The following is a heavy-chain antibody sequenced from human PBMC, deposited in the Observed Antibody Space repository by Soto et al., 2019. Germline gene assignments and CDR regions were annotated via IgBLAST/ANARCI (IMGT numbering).Heavy chain of an antibody. CDR1: GGSISSYY. CDR2: VYYTGTT. Sequence: SDTLSLTCTVSGGSISSYYWTWIRLPPGKGLEWIGYVYYTGTTGYNPSLKSRVTMSLDTSKNQFSLWLNSVTAADTAVYYCARLNKAYGTDFWGQGALVTVSS. CDR3: ARLNKAYGTDF. J-gene: IGHJ4*02. V-gene: IGHV4-59*08. D-gene: IGHD4-17*01.